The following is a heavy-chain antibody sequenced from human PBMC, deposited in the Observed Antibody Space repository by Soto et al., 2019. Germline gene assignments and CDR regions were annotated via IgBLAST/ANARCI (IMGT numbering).Heavy chain of an antibody. CDR3: ARDQLYYNDISGRPLNAFDV. D-gene: IGHD3-22*01. CDR1: GFTFSSYW. Sequence: PGGSLRLSCAASGFTFSSYWMTWVRQAPGKGLEWVASIKQDGSEKHYVDSVKGRFTISRDNAKNSLYLQMNGLRAEDTAVYYCARDQLYYNDISGRPLNAFDVWGQGTMVTVSS. CDR2: IKQDGSEK. J-gene: IGHJ3*01. V-gene: IGHV3-7*01.